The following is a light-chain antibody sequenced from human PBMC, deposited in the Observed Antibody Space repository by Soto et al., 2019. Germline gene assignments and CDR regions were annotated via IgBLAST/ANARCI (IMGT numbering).Light chain of an antibody. Sequence: EIGLTQSPGTLSLSPRERATLSCRASQSVSSSYLAWYQQKPGQAPRLLIYGASSRATGIPDRFSGSGSGTDFPLTISRLEREDFAAYYCQQYGSSTRTFGEGTKV. CDR3: QQYGSSTRT. J-gene: IGKJ1*01. CDR2: GAS. CDR1: QSVSSSY. V-gene: IGKV3-20*01.